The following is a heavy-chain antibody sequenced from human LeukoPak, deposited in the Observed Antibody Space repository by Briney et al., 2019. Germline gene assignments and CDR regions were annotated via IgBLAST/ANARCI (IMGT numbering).Heavy chain of an antibody. Sequence: ASVKVSCKASGYTFTGYYMHWVRQAPGQGLEWMAWINPNSGGTNYAQKFQGRVTMTRDTSISTAYLELSRLRSDDTAVYYCARGGSNQEVEFDYWGQGTLVTVSS. D-gene: IGHD1-26*01. CDR3: ARGGSNQEVEFDY. V-gene: IGHV1-2*02. J-gene: IGHJ4*02. CDR2: INPNSGGT. CDR1: GYTFTGYY.